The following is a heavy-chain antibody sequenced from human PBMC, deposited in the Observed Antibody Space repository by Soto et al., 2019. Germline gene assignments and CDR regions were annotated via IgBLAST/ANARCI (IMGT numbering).Heavy chain of an antibody. Sequence: GGSLRLSCAASGFTFSSYAMSWVRQAPGKGLEWVSAISGSGGSTYYADSVKGRFTISRDNSKNTLYLQMISLRAEDTAVYYCSKDQLGYWNDYFDYWGQGTLVTVSS. D-gene: IGHD1-1*01. CDR1: GFTFSSYA. CDR3: SKDQLGYWNDYFDY. J-gene: IGHJ4*02. CDR2: ISGSGGST. V-gene: IGHV3-23*01.